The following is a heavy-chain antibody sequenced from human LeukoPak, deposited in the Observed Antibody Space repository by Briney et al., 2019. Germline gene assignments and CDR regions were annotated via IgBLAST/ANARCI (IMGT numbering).Heavy chain of an antibody. CDR3: ARYCNAGACSMFKTFDV. J-gene: IGHJ3*01. D-gene: IGHD2-15*01. CDR1: GDSINSAIYC. CDR2: ICHSGNT. Sequence: SETLSLTCTVSGDSINSAIYCWGWIRQPPGKDLEWIGTICHSGNTYYNPSLKSRVTVSVDTSKSQLSLRLNSVTAADTSVYYCARYCNAGACSMFKTFDVWGQGTMVTVSS. V-gene: IGHV4-39*01.